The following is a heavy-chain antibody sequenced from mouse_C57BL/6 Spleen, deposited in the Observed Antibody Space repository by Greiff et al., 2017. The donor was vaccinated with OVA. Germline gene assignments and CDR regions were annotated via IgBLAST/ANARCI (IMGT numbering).Heavy chain of an antibody. V-gene: IGHV1-80*01. CDR2: IYPGDGDT. D-gene: IGHD4-1*01. CDR1: GYAFSSYW. Sequence: VQLQQSGAELVKPGASVKISCKASGYAFSSYWMNWVKQRPGKGLEWIGQIYPGDGDTNYNGKFKGKATLTADKSSSTAYMQLSSLTSEDSAVYFWAREGAGTGYFDYWGQGTTLTVSS. CDR3: AREGAGTGYFDY. J-gene: IGHJ2*01.